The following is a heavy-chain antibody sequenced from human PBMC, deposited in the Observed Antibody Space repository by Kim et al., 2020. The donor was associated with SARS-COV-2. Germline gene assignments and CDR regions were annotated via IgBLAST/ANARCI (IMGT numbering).Heavy chain of an antibody. V-gene: IGHV4-39*02. Sequence: SETLSLTCAVSGGSIDTAYYYWGWVRQAPGKGLEWIGNIFYRGDTYYNPSLESRANISLDMSKNQFSLKLTSVTAADTAVYLCVREAIVVKPAAILDIWGQGTMVTVSS. CDR3: VREAIVVKPAAILDI. CDR2: IFYRGDT. J-gene: IGHJ3*02. CDR1: GGSIDTAYYY. D-gene: IGHD2-2*01.